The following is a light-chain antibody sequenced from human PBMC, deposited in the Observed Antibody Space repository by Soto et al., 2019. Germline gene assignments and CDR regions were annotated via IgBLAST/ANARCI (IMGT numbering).Light chain of an antibody. CDR2: DF. V-gene: IGLV2-14*01. Sequence: QSVLTQPASVSGWPGQSITIYCIGTSSDVGGSIYVSWYQLSPGKAPKLLIYDFDRPSGVSNSFSGSKSGKTASLTISGLQAEDEADYYCNSYTSSGTVVFGGGNKLTVL. CDR3: NSYTSSGTVV. J-gene: IGLJ3*02. CDR1: SSDVGGSIY.